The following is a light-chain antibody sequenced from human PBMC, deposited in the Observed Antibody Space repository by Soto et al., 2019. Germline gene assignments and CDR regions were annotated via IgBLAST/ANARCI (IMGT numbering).Light chain of an antibody. CDR1: SSDVGSYNL. Sequence: QSALTQPASVSGSPGQSITISCTGTSSDVGSYNLVSWYQQHPGKAPKLMIYEVSKRPSGVSNRFSGSKSSNTASLTISGLQAEDEADYYCCSYAGSSTPLIFGTGTNVTVL. CDR2: EVS. V-gene: IGLV2-23*02. J-gene: IGLJ1*01. CDR3: CSYAGSSTPLI.